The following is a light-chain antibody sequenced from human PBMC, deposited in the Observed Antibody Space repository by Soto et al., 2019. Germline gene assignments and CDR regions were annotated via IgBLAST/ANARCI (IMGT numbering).Light chain of an antibody. CDR1: SSDVGGYNY. J-gene: IGLJ1*01. Sequence: QSVLTQPASASGSPGQSITISCTGTSSDVGGYNYVSWYQQHPGKAPKLMIYEVSNRPSGVFNRFSGSKSGNTASLTISGLQAEDEADYYCTSYTSSITYVFGTGTKVTVL. CDR2: EVS. V-gene: IGLV2-14*01. CDR3: TSYTSSITYV.